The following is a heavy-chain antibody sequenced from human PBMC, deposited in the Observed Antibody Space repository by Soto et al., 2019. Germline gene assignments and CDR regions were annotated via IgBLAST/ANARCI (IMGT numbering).Heavy chain of an antibody. CDR2: MNPNSGNT. V-gene: IGHV1-8*01. CDR3: AGEKVGTTGIDF. CDR1: GYTFTGYD. J-gene: IGHJ4*02. D-gene: IGHD1-26*01. Sequence: QAQLVQSWAEVKKPGASVKVSCKASGYTFTGYDINWVRQATGQGLEWMGWMNPNSGNTGYAQNFQGRVTMTRDNSITTAYMELTSLRDDGSAVYYCAGEKVGTTGIDFWGQGTLVTVSS.